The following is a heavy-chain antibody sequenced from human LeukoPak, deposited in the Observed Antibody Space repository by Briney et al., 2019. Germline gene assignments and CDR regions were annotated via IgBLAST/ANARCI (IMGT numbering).Heavy chain of an antibody. Sequence: PGGSRRLSCAASGFTFSSYAMSWVRQARGKGVEWVSAINGSGVSPSSADSVNGPSTLSRSNSKTTLYLQMNSLRAEDTAVYSCAKDESWSPQDAFDIWGQGTMVTVSS. CDR1: GFTFSSYA. J-gene: IGHJ3*02. V-gene: IGHV3-23*01. CDR3: AKDESWSPQDAFDI. D-gene: IGHD6-13*01. CDR2: INGSGVSP.